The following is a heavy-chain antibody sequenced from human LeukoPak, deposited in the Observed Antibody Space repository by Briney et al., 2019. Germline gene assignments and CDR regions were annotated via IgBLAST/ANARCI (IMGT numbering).Heavy chain of an antibody. CDR2: IYYSGST. CDR3: ARSPAAGTFFDY. Sequence: SETLSLTCTVSGGSISNYYWSWIRQPPGKGLEWIGYIYYSGSTNYNPSLKSRVTISVDTSKNQFSLKLSSVTTADTAVYYCARSPAAGTFFDYWGQGTLVTVSS. CDR1: GGSISNYY. D-gene: IGHD6-13*01. J-gene: IGHJ4*02. V-gene: IGHV4-59*08.